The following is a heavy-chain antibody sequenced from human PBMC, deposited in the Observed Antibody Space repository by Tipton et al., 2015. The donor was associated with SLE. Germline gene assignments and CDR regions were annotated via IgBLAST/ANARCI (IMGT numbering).Heavy chain of an antibody. J-gene: IGHJ4*02. D-gene: IGHD6-6*01. Sequence: SLRLSCAASGFTFSSYAMHWVRQAPGKGLEWVAVISYDGSNKYYADSVKGRFTISRDNSKNTLYLQMNSLRAEDTAVYYCAREPLGIAARHPDYWGQGTLVTVSS. V-gene: IGHV3-30-3*01. CDR3: AREPLGIAARHPDY. CDR2: ISYDGSNK. CDR1: GFTFSSYA.